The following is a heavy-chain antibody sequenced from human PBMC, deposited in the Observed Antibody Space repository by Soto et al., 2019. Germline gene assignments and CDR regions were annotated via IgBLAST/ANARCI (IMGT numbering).Heavy chain of an antibody. V-gene: IGHV4-31*03. Sequence: SETLSLTCTVSGGSISSSSYYWGWIRQPPGKGLEWIGYIYYSGSTYYNPSLKSRVTISVDTSKNQFSLKLSSVTAADTAVYYCAGIYSGSPGGTLRYWGQGTLVTVSS. CDR2: IYYSGST. CDR3: AGIYSGSPGGTLRY. D-gene: IGHD1-26*01. J-gene: IGHJ4*02. CDR1: GGSISSSSYY.